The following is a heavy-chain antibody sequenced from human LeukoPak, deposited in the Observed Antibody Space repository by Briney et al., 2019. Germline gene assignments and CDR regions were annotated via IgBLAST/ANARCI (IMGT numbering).Heavy chain of an antibody. D-gene: IGHD5-18*01. V-gene: IGHV4-59*02. CDR3: ARTTEGGYTYDYFYYYYMDV. CDR1: GGSVSGYY. Sequence: SETLSLTHTVSGGSVSGYYWSWIRQPPGKGLQLIGYIHYSGSTNYNPSLKSRLTISVDTSKNQFSLKLTSVTAADTAVYYCARTTEGGYTYDYFYYYYMDVWGKGTTVTISS. J-gene: IGHJ6*03. CDR2: IHYSGST.